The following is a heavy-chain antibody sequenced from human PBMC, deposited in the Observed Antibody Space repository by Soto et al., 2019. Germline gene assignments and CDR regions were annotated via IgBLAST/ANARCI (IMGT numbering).Heavy chain of an antibody. V-gene: IGHV1-3*01. D-gene: IGHD2-21*02. Sequence: QVQLVQSGAEVKKPGASVKVSCKASGYTFTSYAMHWVRQAPGQRLEWMGWINAGNGNTKYSQKFQGRVTITRDTSASTAYMELSSLRSEDTAVYYCARGQPGTAARMPRDAFDIWGQGTMVTVSS. CDR3: ARGQPGTAARMPRDAFDI. J-gene: IGHJ3*02. CDR1: GYTFTSYA. CDR2: INAGNGNT.